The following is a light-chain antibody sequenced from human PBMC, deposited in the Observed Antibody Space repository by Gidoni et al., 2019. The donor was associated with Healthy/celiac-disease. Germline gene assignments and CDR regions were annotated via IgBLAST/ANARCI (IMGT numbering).Light chain of an antibody. CDR1: QSISSY. V-gene: IGKV1-39*01. CDR2: AAS. CDR3: QQSYISPWT. J-gene: IGKJ1*01. Sequence: DIQMTQSPSSLSASVGDRVTITCRASQSISSYLNWYQQKPGKAPNLLIYAASSLQSGVPSRFSGSGSGTDFTLTITSLQPEDFATYYCQQSYISPWTFGQGTTVEIK.